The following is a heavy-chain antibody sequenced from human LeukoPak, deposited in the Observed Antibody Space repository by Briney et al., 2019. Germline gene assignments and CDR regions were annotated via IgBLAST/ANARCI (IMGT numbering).Heavy chain of an antibody. Sequence: SETLSLTCAVYGGSFSGYYWSWIRQPPGKGLEWIGEINHSGSTNYNPSLKSRVTISVDTSKNQFSLKLSSVTAADTAVYYCARRSGSDALDIWGQGTMVTVSS. CDR2: INHSGST. CDR1: GGSFSGYY. D-gene: IGHD3-10*01. V-gene: IGHV4-34*01. J-gene: IGHJ3*02. CDR3: ARRSGSDALDI.